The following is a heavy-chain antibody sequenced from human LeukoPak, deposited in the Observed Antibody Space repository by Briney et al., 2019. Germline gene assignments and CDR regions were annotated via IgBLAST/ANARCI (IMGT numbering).Heavy chain of an antibody. J-gene: IGHJ3*02. V-gene: IGHV3-30*02. Sequence: GGSLRLSCAASGFTFSSYGMHWVRQAPGKGLEWVAFIRYDGSNKYYADSVKGRFTISRDNSKSTLYLQMNSLRAEDTAVYYCAKARSSSTSFDAFDIWGQGTMVTVSS. D-gene: IGHD2-2*01. CDR2: IRYDGSNK. CDR1: GFTFSSYG. CDR3: AKARSSSTSFDAFDI.